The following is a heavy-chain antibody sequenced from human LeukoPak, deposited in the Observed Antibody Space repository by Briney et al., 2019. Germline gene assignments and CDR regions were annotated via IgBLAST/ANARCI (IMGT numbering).Heavy chain of an antibody. CDR2: IYFSGST. CDR3: ARLNTYGDYVGPFDY. CDR1: GGSISSDDYY. Sequence: PSETLSLTCTVSGGSISSDDYYWNWIRQPPGKGLEWIGHIYFSGSTYYNPSLESRLTMSLGTSKNQFSLKLTSVTAADTAVYYCARLNTYGDYVGPFDYWGQGTLVTVSS. J-gene: IGHJ4*02. D-gene: IGHD4-17*01. V-gene: IGHV4-30-4*01.